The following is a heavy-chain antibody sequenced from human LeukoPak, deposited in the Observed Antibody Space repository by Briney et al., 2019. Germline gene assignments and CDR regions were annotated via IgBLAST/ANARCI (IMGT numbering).Heavy chain of an antibody. CDR3: ANDVSSNYSHDAFDI. CDR2: ISYDGSNK. Sequence: GGSLRLSCASSGFTLSNFGMHWVRQAPGKGLEWVAVISYDGSNKYYADSVKGRFIISRDNSKNTLYLQMDSLRAEDTAVYYCANDVSSNYSHDAFDIWGQGTMVTVSS. V-gene: IGHV3-30*18. CDR1: GFTLSNFG. J-gene: IGHJ3*02. D-gene: IGHD4-11*01.